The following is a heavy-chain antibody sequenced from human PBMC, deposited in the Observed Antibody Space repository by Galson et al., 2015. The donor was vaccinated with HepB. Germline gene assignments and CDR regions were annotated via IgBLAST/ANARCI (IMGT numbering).Heavy chain of an antibody. J-gene: IGHJ4*02. V-gene: IGHV1-69-2*01. CDR3: ATLPHLRGVIDY. CDR2: VDPEDGET. D-gene: IGHD3-10*01. Sequence: VTVSCKVSGYTFTDYYMHWVQQAPGKGLEWMGLVDPEDGETIYAEKFQGRVTITADTSTDTAYMELSSLRSEDTAVYYCATLPHLRGVIDYWGQGTLVTVSS. CDR1: GYTFTDYY.